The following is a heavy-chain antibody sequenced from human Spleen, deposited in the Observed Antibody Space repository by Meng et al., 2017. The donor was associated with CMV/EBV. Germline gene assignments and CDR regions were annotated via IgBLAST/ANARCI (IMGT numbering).Heavy chain of an antibody. CDR2: INPSGGST. D-gene: IGHD6-6*01. Sequence: ASVKVSCKASGYTFTSYYMHWVRQAPGQGLEWMGIINPSGGSTSYAQKFQGRVTMTRDTSTSTVYMELSSLRSEDTAVYYCAREGGDSSSYSGGMDAWGQGTTVTVSS. V-gene: IGHV1-46*01. CDR1: GYTFTSYY. J-gene: IGHJ6*02. CDR3: AREGGDSSSYSGGMDA.